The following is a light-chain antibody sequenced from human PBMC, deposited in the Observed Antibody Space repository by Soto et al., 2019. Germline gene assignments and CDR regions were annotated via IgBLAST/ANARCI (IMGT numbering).Light chain of an antibody. CDR1: QSVSSY. CDR2: GAS. Sequence: IGMSKSPATLSVSQGETVALSCRASQSVSSYLAWYQQKPGQAPRLLIYGASSRATGIPDRFSGNGSGTDFTLTISRLEPEDFAVYYCQQYGSSPWPFGQGTKVDIK. CDR3: QQYGSSPWP. J-gene: IGKJ1*01. V-gene: IGKV3-20*01.